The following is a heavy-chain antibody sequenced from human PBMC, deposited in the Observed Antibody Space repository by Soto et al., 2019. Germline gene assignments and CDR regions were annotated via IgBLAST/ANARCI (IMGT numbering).Heavy chain of an antibody. J-gene: IGHJ4*02. CDR1: GFTFSSYW. CDR2: IKEDGSEK. V-gene: IGHV3-7*01. CDR3: ARDQPGPTSY. Sequence: EVQLVESGGGLVQPGGSLRLSCGGSGFTFSSYWMSWVRQAPGKGLEWVAIIKEDGSEKYYVDSVKGRFTISRDKAKNSLYLQMNSLRAEDTAVYYCARDQPGPTSYWGQGTLVTVSS.